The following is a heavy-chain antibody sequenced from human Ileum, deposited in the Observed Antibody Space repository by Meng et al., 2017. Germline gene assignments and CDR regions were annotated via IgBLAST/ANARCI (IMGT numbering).Heavy chain of an antibody. J-gene: IGHJ4*02. D-gene: IGHD4-23*01. CDR1: GAANSSSTW. Sequence: QSRVQRWAPGLGTPLATPSLTCPVTGAANSSSTWGSWVRRPAGKGLEWIREINHSGSTNYNPSLKRRVTISVDKSTTQFSLKLSSVTAAYTAVYYCARYILRWGYYFDYWGQGTLVTVSS. V-gene: IGHV4-4*03. CDR2: INHSGST. CDR3: ARYILRWGYYFDY.